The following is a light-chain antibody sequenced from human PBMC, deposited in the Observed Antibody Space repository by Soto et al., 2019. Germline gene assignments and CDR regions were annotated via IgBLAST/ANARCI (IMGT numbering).Light chain of an antibody. Sequence: AIRMTQSPSSFSASTGDRVTITCRASQGISSYLAWYQQKPGKAPKPLIYAASTLQSGVPSRFSGSGSGTDFTLTISCLQSEDFATYYCQQYYSYPLTFGPGNKVDIK. V-gene: IGKV1-8*01. CDR1: QGISSY. J-gene: IGKJ3*01. CDR2: AAS. CDR3: QQYYSYPLT.